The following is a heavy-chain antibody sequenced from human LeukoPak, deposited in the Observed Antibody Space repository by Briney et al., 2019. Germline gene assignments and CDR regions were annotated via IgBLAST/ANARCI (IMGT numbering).Heavy chain of an antibody. J-gene: IGHJ4*02. D-gene: IGHD2-21*02. CDR3: ANALVGDPDDY. Sequence: GGSLRLSCAASGFTFSSYGMHWVRQAPGKGLEWVAVIWYDGSNKYYADSVKGRFTISRDNSKNTLYLQMNSLRAEDTAVYYCANALVGDPDDYWGQGTLVTVSS. V-gene: IGHV3-33*06. CDR2: IWYDGSNK. CDR1: GFTFSSYG.